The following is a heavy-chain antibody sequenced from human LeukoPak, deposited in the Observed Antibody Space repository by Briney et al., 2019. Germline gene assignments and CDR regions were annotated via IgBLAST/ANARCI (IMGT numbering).Heavy chain of an antibody. V-gene: IGHV3-33*01. CDR2: IWYDGSNK. CDR3: ARDRRITMVRGDLIHNWFDP. J-gene: IGHJ5*02. D-gene: IGHD3-10*01. Sequence: GGSLRLSCAASGFTFSSYGMHRVRQAPGKGLKWVAVIWYDGSNKYYADSVKGRFTISRDNSKNTLYLQMNSLRAEDTAVYYCARDRRITMVRGDLIHNWFDPWGQGTLVTVSS. CDR1: GFTFSSYG.